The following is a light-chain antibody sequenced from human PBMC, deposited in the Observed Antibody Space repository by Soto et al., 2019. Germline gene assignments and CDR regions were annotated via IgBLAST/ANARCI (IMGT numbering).Light chain of an antibody. V-gene: IGKV3-15*01. J-gene: IGKJ1*01. Sequence: EIVMTQSPATLSVSPGERATLSCRASQSVGTHLAWYPQKPGQAPRLLLYGASTRATGIPARFSGSGSGTEFTLTISSLQSEDFAVYCCQQYNNWPRTFGQGTKVEIK. CDR2: GAS. CDR1: QSVGTH. CDR3: QQYNNWPRT.